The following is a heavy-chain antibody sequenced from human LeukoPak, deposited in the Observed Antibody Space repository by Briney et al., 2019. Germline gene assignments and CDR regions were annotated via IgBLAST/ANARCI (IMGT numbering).Heavy chain of an antibody. Sequence: SETLSLTCTVSGGSISSYYWSWIQQPPGKGLEWIGYIYYSGSTNYNPSLKSRVTISVDTSKNQFSLKLSSVTAADTAVYYCAREPFTYYDSSGYFDYWGQGTLVTVSS. CDR3: AREPFTYYDSSGYFDY. CDR2: IYYSGST. J-gene: IGHJ4*02. V-gene: IGHV4-59*01. D-gene: IGHD3-22*01. CDR1: GGSISSYY.